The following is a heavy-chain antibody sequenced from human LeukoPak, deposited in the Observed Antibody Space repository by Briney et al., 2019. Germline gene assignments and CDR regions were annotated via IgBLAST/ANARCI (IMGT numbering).Heavy chain of an antibody. Sequence: GGSLRLSCAASGFTFSNFAMSWVRQAPGKGLEWVSGVSGNGGSTHYADSVKGRFTISRDNAKNTLYLQMNSLRAEDTAVYYCARVSGLGMNEYYQHWGQGTLVTVAS. J-gene: IGHJ1*01. CDR2: VSGNGGST. D-gene: IGHD3-10*01. CDR1: GFTFSNFA. CDR3: ARVSGLGMNEYYQH. V-gene: IGHV3-23*01.